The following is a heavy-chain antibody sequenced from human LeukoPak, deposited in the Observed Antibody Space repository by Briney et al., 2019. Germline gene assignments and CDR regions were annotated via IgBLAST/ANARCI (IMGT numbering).Heavy chain of an antibody. Sequence: PGGSLRLSCAASGFTVDSNYMCWVRQAPGKGLEWVSLIYSGDKTYYGDSVKGRFTISRDNFRNTLYLQMNSLRAEDTAVYYCARSIYPYVWGSYDYWGQGTLVTVSS. D-gene: IGHD3-16*01. J-gene: IGHJ4*02. CDR3: ARSIYPYVWGSYDY. CDR1: GFTVDSNY. CDR2: IYSGDKT. V-gene: IGHV3-66*01.